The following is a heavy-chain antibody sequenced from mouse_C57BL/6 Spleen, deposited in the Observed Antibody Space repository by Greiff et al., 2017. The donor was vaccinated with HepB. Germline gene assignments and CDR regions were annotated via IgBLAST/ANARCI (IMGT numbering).Heavy chain of an antibody. CDR3: TRGWDGYFDY. J-gene: IGHJ2*01. D-gene: IGHD4-1*01. CDR1: GYTFTDYE. V-gene: IGHV1-15*01. Sequence: ESGAALVRPGASVTLSCKASGYTFTDYEMHWVKQTPVHGLEWIGAIDPETGGTAYNQKFKGKAILTADKSSSTAYMELRSLTSEDSAVYYCTRGWDGYFDYWGQGTTLTVSS. CDR2: IDPETGGT.